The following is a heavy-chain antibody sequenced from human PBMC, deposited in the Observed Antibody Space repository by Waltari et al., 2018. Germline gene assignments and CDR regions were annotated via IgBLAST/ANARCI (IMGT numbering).Heavy chain of an antibody. V-gene: IGHV1-2*02. D-gene: IGHD6-13*01. CDR2: INPNSGGT. CDR3: AREAFTIAAADY. CDR1: GYTFTGYY. J-gene: IGHJ4*02. Sequence: QVQLVQSGAEVKKPGASVKVSCKASGYTFTGYYMHWVRQAPGQGLEWMGWINPNSGGTNYAQKFQGRVTITADESTSTAYMELSSLRSEDTAVYYCAREAFTIAAADYWGQGTLVTVSS.